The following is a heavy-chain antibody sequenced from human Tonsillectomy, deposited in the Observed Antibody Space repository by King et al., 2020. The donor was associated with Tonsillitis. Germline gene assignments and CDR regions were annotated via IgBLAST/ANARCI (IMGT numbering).Heavy chain of an antibody. CDR1: GFTFSDYD. D-gene: IGHD3-22*01. Sequence: VQLVESGGDLVKPGGSLRPSCATSGFTFSDYDMKWVRQSPGKGLEGVSSIRSSGRNINYADSVKGRFTISRDNSKKSLHLQMDSLKAEDTAVYYCAKDKGSAYFDTSRGAFDIWGQGTVVTVSS. CDR3: AKDKGSAYFDTSRGAFDI. CDR2: IRSSGRNI. J-gene: IGHJ3*02. V-gene: IGHV3-21*01.